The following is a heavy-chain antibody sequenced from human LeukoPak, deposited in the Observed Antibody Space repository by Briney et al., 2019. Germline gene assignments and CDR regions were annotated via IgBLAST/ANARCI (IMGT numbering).Heavy chain of an antibody. Sequence: SETLSLTCTVSGGSISSYYWSWIRQPPGKGLEWIGYIYYSGSTNYNPSLKSRVTISVDTSKNQFSLKLSSVTAADTAVYYCARGTGITGTTPDYWGQGTLVTVSS. V-gene: IGHV4-59*12. CDR1: GGSISSYY. CDR3: ARGTGITGTTPDY. D-gene: IGHD1-7*01. J-gene: IGHJ4*02. CDR2: IYYSGST.